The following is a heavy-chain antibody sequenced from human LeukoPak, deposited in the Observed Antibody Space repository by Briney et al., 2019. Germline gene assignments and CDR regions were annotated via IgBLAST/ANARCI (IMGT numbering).Heavy chain of an antibody. CDR1: GFTFNNYW. CDR3: AKGEYHQDGIGENRFDN. D-gene: IGHD5-24*01. CDR2: IKQDGTEK. J-gene: IGHJ4*02. V-gene: IGHV3-7*01. Sequence: GGSLRLSCAASGFTFNNYWMSWVRQAPGKGLEWVANIKQDGTEKYYVDSVKGRFTISRDNAKNSVFLQMSSLRPEDTAVYYCAKGEYHQDGIGENRFDNWGQGALVTVSS.